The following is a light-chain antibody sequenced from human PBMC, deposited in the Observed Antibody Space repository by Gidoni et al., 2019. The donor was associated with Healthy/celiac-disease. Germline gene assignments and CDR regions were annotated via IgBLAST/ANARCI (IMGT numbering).Light chain of an antibody. J-gene: IGKJ3*01. V-gene: IGKV1-39*01. CDR2: AAS. Sequence: DIQMTQSPSSLSASVGDRVTITCRASQSISSYLNWYQQKPGKAPKLLIYAASSLQSGVPSRFSASGSGTDFTLTISSLQPEDFATYYCQQSYSTPFTFGPWTKVDIK. CDR3: QQSYSTPFT. CDR1: QSISSY.